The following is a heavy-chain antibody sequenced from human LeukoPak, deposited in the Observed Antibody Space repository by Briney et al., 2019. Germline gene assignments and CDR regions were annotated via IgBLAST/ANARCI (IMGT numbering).Heavy chain of an antibody. D-gene: IGHD2-15*01. CDR1: GFTFSSYD. CDR3: AGGRGGLTKYYFDY. J-gene: IGHJ4*02. Sequence: GGSLRLSCAASGFTFSSYDMHWVRQATGKGLEWVSAIGTAGDTYYPGSVKGRFTISRENAKNSLYLQMNSLRAGDTAVYYCAGGRGGLTKYYFDYWGQGTLVTVSS. V-gene: IGHV3-13*01. CDR2: IGTAGDT.